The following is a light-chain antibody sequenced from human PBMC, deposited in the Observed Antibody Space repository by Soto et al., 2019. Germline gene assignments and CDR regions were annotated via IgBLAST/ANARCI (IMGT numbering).Light chain of an antibody. CDR3: QQYNNWPPVT. Sequence: DIHLTQSPSSLSAAVGDRVTITCRASQAILTYLNWFQQKAGKAPEVLIYGASSLRSGVPSRFTGSGSATDFTLTITSLQPEDFAVYYCQQYNNWPPVTFGQGTKVDIK. J-gene: IGKJ1*01. CDR2: GAS. V-gene: IGKV1-39*01. CDR1: QAILTY.